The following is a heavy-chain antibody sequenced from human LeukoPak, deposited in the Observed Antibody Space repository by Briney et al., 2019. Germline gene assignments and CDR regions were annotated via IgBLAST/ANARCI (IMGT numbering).Heavy chain of an antibody. J-gene: IGHJ4*02. CDR1: GFTFSTYW. CDR3: ARDRNTDFWSGYYTNYFDY. V-gene: IGHV3-7*01. Sequence: GGSLRLSCAASGFTFSTYWMTWVRQAPGKGLEWVANIKQDGSEKYYVDSVEGRFTISRDNAKNSLYLQMNSLRAEDTAVYYCARDRNTDFWSGYYTNYFDYWGQGTLVTVSS. CDR2: IKQDGSEK. D-gene: IGHD3-3*01.